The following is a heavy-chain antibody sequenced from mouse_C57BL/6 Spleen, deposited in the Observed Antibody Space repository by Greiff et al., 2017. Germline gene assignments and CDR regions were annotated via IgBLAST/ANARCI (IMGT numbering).Heavy chain of an antibody. J-gene: IGHJ1*03. D-gene: IGHD1-1*01. Sequence: EVQLVESGGGLVKPGGSLKLSCAASGFTFSDYGMHWVRQAPEKGLEWVAYISSGSSTIYYADTVKGRFTISRDNAKNTLFLQMTSLRSEDTAMYYCARLATTVVATHWYFDVWGTGTTVTVSS. CDR2: ISSGSSTI. V-gene: IGHV5-17*01. CDR1: GFTFSDYG. CDR3: ARLATTVVATHWYFDV.